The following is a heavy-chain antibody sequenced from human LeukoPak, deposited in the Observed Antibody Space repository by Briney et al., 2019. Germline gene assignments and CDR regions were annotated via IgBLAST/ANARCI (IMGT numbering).Heavy chain of an antibody. J-gene: IGHJ4*02. CDR2: IGSSSINI. D-gene: IGHD1-1*01. V-gene: IGHV3-48*01. CDR1: GFTFSGYS. Sequence: GGSLRLSCAASGFTFSGYSMNWVRQAPGKGLEWISYIGSSSINIHYGDSVKGRFTISRDNAENSLYLQMNSLRAEDTAVYYCARDSIQLWPNAIDFWGQGTLVTVSS. CDR3: ARDSIQLWPNAIDF.